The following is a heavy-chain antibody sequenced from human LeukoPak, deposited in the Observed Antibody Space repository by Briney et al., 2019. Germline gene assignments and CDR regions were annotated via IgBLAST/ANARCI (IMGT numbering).Heavy chain of an antibody. J-gene: IGHJ4*02. CDR2: IWYDGSNK. Sequence: PGGSLRLSCAASGFTFSSYGMHWVRQAPGKGLEWVAVIWYDGSNKYYADSVEGRFTISRDNSKNTLYLQMNSLRAEDTAVYYCARDRQRRPKGYFDYWGQGTLVTVSS. D-gene: IGHD6-6*01. CDR3: ARDRQRRPKGYFDY. CDR1: GFTFSSYG. V-gene: IGHV3-33*01.